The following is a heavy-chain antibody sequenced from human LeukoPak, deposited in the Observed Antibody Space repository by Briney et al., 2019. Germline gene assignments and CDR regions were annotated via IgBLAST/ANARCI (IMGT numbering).Heavy chain of an antibody. CDR2: ISGSGGST. V-gene: IGHV3-23*01. CDR3: AKDLYSSSSGWFDP. J-gene: IGHJ5*02. D-gene: IGHD6-13*01. CDR1: GFTFSSYA. Sequence: GGSPRLSCAASGFTFSSYAMSWVRQAPGKGLEWVSAISGSGGSTYYADSVKGRFTISRDNSKNTLYLQMNSLRAEDTAVYYCAKDLYSSSSGWFDPWGQGTLVTVSS.